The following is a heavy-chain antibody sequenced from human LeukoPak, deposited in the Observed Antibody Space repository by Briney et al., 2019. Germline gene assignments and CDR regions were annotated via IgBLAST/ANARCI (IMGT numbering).Heavy chain of an antibody. CDR2: IYSGGST. J-gene: IGHJ4*02. CDR1: GXTVSSNY. D-gene: IGHD3-22*01. CDR3: ARDDSSGSIDY. V-gene: IGHV3-53*01. Sequence: GGSXXLSXAASGXTVSSNYMSWVRQAPGKGXEWVSVIYSGGSTHYADSVKGRFTISRDNSKNTLYLQMNSLRAEDTAVYYCARDDSSGSIDYWGQGTLVTVSS.